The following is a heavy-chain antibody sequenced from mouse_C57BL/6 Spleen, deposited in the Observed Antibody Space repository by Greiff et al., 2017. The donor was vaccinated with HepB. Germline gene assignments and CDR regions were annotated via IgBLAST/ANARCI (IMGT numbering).Heavy chain of an antibody. D-gene: IGHD1-1*01. V-gene: IGHV1-55*01. CDR3: ACGITTVGLFDY. J-gene: IGHJ2*01. CDR2: MYPGSGST. Sequence: VQLQQSGAELVKPGASVKMSCKASGYTFTSYWITWVKQRPGQGLEWIGDMYPGSGSTNYNEKFKSKATLTVDTSSSTAYMQLSSLTSEDSAVYYCACGITTVGLFDYWGQGTTLTVSS. CDR1: GYTFTSYW.